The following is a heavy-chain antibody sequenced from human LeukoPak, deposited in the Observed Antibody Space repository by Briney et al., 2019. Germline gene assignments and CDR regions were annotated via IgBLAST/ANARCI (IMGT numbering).Heavy chain of an antibody. CDR3: AKPIYDSSGYTIVGFDY. Sequence: PGRSLRLSCAASGFIFDDYAMHWVRQAPGKGLEWVSGISWNGGRTAYADSVKGRLTISRDNAKSSLYLQMNSLRAEDTALNYCAKPIYDSSGYTIVGFDYWGQGTLVTVSS. CDR1: GFIFDDYA. V-gene: IGHV3-9*01. CDR2: ISWNGGRT. D-gene: IGHD3-22*01. J-gene: IGHJ4*02.